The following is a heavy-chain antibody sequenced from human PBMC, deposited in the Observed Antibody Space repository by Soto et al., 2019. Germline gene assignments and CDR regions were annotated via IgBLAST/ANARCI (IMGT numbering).Heavy chain of an antibody. J-gene: IGHJ4*02. V-gene: IGHV1-46*03. D-gene: IGHD3-10*01. Sequence: QVQLVQSGAEVKKPGASVKVSCKASGYTFTSYYMHWVRQAPGQGLEWMGMINPSGGSASYTQKFQGRVTMTRDPSTNTIYMELSSLRSEDTAVYYCARSHYYGSWAYTPDDNWGQGTLVIVSS. CDR3: ARSHYYGSWAYTPDDN. CDR1: GYTFTSYY. CDR2: INPSGGSA.